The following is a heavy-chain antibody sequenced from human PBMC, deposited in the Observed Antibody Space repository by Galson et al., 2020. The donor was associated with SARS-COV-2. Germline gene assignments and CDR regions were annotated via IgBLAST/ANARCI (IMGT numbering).Heavy chain of an antibody. D-gene: IGHD3-10*01. CDR3: ARQQLWFNNWFDP. Sequence: GGSLRLSCAASGFTFSDKYMTWIRQAPGKGLEWISYISGSGTTRKYADSVQGRFTISRDNAKNSLYLQMDSLRAEDTAVYYCARQQLWFNNWFDPWGRGTLVTVSS. V-gene: IGHV3-11*01. J-gene: IGHJ5*02. CDR1: GFTFSDKY. CDR2: ISGSGTTR.